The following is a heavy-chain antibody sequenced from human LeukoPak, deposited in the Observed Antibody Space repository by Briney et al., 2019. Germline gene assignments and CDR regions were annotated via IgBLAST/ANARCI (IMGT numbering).Heavy chain of an antibody. Sequence: ASVKVSCKASGYTFTSYGISWVRQAPGQGLERMGWISAYNGNTNYAQKLQGRVTMTTDTSTSTAYMELRSLRSDDTAVYYCARDRRYNWNYVSDYWGQGTLVTVSS. D-gene: IGHD1-7*01. J-gene: IGHJ4*02. V-gene: IGHV1-18*01. CDR3: ARDRRYNWNYVSDY. CDR1: GYTFTSYG. CDR2: ISAYNGNT.